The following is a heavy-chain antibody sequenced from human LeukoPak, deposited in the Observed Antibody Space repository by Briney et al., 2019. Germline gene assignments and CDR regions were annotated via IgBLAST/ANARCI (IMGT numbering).Heavy chain of an antibody. D-gene: IGHD6-6*01. CDR1: GFTVSSNY. CDR3: ARDGSGRPEGLD. Sequence: GGSLRLSCAAFGFTVSSNYMSWVRQAPGKGLEWVPVIYRGGDTYYAGSVKGRFTISRDTSKNTIYLQMNTLRADDTAVYYCARDGSGRPEGLDWGQGTLVTVSS. V-gene: IGHV3-53*01. CDR2: IYRGGDT. J-gene: IGHJ4*02.